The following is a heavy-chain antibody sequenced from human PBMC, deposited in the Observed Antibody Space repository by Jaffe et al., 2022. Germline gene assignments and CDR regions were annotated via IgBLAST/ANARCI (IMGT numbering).Heavy chain of an antibody. V-gene: IGHV4-39*01. Sequence: QLQLQESGPGLVKPSETLSLTCTVSGGSISSSSYYWGWIRQPPGKGLEWIGSIYYSGSTYYNPSLKSRVTISVDTSKNQFSLKLSSVTAADTAVYYCARLNPQWLDYYYFDYWGQGTLVTVSS. J-gene: IGHJ4*02. CDR1: GGSISSSSYY. CDR3: ARLNPQWLDYYYFDY. D-gene: IGHD6-19*01. CDR2: IYYSGST.